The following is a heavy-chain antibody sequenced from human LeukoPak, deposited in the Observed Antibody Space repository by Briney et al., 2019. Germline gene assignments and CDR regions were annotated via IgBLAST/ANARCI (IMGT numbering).Heavy chain of an antibody. CDR2: IYYSGST. CDR3: ARAGGSSSGLGTFDY. V-gene: IGHV4-59*01. D-gene: IGHD6-6*01. J-gene: IGHJ4*02. Sequence: SETLSLTCTVSGGSISSYYWSWIRQPPGQGLEWIGYIYYSGSTNYNPSLKSRVTISVDTSKNQFSLKLSSVTAADTAVYYCARAGGSSSGLGTFDYWGQGTLVTVSS. CDR1: GGSISSYY.